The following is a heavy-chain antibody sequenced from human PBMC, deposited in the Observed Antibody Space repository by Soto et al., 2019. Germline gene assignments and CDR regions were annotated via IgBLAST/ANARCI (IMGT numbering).Heavy chain of an antibody. CDR1: GYIFANDW. V-gene: IGHV5-51*01. D-gene: IGHD6-6*01. Sequence: PGESLKISCKGSGYIFANDWIAWVRQMPGKGLEWMGIIFPGDSDTRYSPSFQGQVTISADKSINTAYLQWSSLKASDTAVYYWARRVAAHPYVDFWGQGALVTVSS. CDR3: ARRVAAHPYVDF. CDR2: IFPGDSDT. J-gene: IGHJ4*02.